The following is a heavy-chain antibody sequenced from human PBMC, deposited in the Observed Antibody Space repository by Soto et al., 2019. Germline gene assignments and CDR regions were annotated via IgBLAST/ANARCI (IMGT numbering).Heavy chain of an antibody. V-gene: IGHV3-30*18. D-gene: IGHD1-26*01. CDR1: GFTFSSYG. J-gene: IGHJ6*02. CDR3: AKDVVVGATPGLGDYYYYYGMDV. CDR2: ISYDGSNK. Sequence: QVQLVESGGGVVQHGRSLRLSCAASGFTFSSYGMHWVRQAPGKGLEWVAVISYDGSNKYYADSVKGRFTISRDNSKNTLYLQMNSLRAEDTAVYYCAKDVVVGATPGLGDYYYYYGMDVWGQGTTVTVSS.